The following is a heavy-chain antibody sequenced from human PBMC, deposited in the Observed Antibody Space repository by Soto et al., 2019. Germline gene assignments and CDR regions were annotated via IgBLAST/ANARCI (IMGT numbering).Heavy chain of an antibody. CDR2: INAGNGNT. Sequence: ASVKVSCKASGYTFTSYAMHWVRQAPGQRLEWMGWINAGNGNTKYSQKFQGRVTITRDTSASTAYMELSSLRSEDTAVYYCARQDYDILTLTGLMFDYWGQGTLVTVSS. V-gene: IGHV1-3*01. CDR3: ARQDYDILTLTGLMFDY. J-gene: IGHJ4*02. CDR1: GYTFTSYA. D-gene: IGHD3-9*01.